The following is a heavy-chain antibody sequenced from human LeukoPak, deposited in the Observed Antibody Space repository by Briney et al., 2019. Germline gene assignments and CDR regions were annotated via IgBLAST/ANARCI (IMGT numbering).Heavy chain of an antibody. J-gene: IGHJ5*02. CDR2: ISGYSDNT. CDR3: ARVPRIGKAAAGDWFDP. V-gene: IGHV1-18*01. Sequence: ASVKVSCKASGYTLTNDGISWVRQAPGQGLEWMGWISGYSDNTNYAQKLQGRVTMTTDTSTSTAYMELRNLTSNDTAVYYCARVPRIGKAAAGDWFDPWGQGTLVTVSS. CDR1: GYTLTNDG. D-gene: IGHD6-13*01.